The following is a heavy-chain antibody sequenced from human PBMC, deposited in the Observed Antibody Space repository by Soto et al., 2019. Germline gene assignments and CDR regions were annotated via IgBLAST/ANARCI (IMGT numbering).Heavy chain of an antibody. CDR1: GFSLSTSAMS. V-gene: IGHV2-70*11. Sequence: SGPTLVNPTETLTLTCTFSGFSLSTSAMSVSWIRQPPGKALEWLARIDWDDGKYYSTSLKSRLTISKDTSRNQVVLTMTDMDPVDTATYYCARMKLGFCYGGSRFRDGYTLGYWGQGALVTVSS. CDR2: IDWDDGK. D-gene: IGHD2-15*01. CDR3: ARMKLGFCYGGSRFRDGYTLGY. J-gene: IGHJ4*02.